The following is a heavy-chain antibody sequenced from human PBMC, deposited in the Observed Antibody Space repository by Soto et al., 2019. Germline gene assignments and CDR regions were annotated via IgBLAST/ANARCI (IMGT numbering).Heavy chain of an antibody. CDR1: GYTFTDFA. Sequence: QAQLVQSGAEAKQPGASVRVSCKASGYTFTDFALPCVRQAPGQGLEWMGWINVGNGNTGYSRKFQGRVTNDRDLSATTAYIEVTSLTSEDTAIFYCAREGAHYAPFDLWGQGTLVTVSS. V-gene: IGHV1-3*01. CDR3: AREGAHYAPFDL. J-gene: IGHJ4*02. D-gene: IGHD3-16*01. CDR2: INVGNGNT.